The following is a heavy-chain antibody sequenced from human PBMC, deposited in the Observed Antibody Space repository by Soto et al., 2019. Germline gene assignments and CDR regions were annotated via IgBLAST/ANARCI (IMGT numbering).Heavy chain of an antibody. Sequence: GGSLRLSCAASGFTFSSYEMNWVRQAPGKGLEWVSYISSSGSTIYYADSVKGRFTISRDNAKNSLYLQMNSLKAEDTAVYYCARAAFERYCSSTSCYRGFNWFDPWGQGTLVTVSS. D-gene: IGHD2-2*01. CDR2: ISSSGSTI. CDR3: ARAAFERYCSSTSCYRGFNWFDP. CDR1: GFTFSSYE. V-gene: IGHV3-48*03. J-gene: IGHJ5*02.